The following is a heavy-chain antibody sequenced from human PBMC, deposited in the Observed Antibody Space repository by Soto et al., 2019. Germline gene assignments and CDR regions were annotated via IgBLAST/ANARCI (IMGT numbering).Heavy chain of an antibody. V-gene: IGHV4-34*01. Sequence: SETLSLTCAVYGGSFSGYYWSWIRRPPGKGLEWIGEINHSGSTNYNPSLKSRVTISVDTSKNQFSLKLSSVTAADTAVYYCARLGTPIVVVPAATDYYYYYGMDVWGQGTTVTVSS. CDR2: INHSGST. CDR3: ARLGTPIVVVPAATDYYYYYGMDV. J-gene: IGHJ6*02. CDR1: GGSFSGYY. D-gene: IGHD2-2*01.